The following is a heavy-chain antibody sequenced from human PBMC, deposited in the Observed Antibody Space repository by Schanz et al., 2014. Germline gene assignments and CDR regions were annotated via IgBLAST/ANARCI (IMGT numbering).Heavy chain of an antibody. D-gene: IGHD6-13*01. J-gene: IGHJ4*02. CDR3: ASSGAGYSSSWDFDY. CDR1: GYTFTSDS. CDR2: IIPSLGLA. Sequence: QVQLVQSGAEVKKPGASVKVSCKASGYTFTSDSMHWVRQAPGQGLEWMGRIIPSLGLAKYEQKFQGRVTITADKSTFTAYMDVSSLRSEDTAVYYCASSGAGYSSSWDFDYWGQGTLVTVSS. V-gene: IGHV1-69*04.